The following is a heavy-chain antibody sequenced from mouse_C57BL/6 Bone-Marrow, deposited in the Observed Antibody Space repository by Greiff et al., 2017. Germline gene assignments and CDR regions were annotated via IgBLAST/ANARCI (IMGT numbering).Heavy chain of an antibody. Sequence: QVQLQQSDAELVKPGASVKISCKVSGYTFTDHTIPWMKQRPEQGLEWIGYIYPRDGCTKYNEKFKGKATLTADKSSSTAYMQLNSLTSEVSAVYCCAREDYYGSSYGYFDGWGTGTTITVSA. V-gene: IGHV1-78*01. D-gene: IGHD1-1*01. CDR3: AREDYYGSSYGYFDG. J-gene: IGHJ1*03. CDR1: GYTFTDHT. CDR2: IYPRDGCT.